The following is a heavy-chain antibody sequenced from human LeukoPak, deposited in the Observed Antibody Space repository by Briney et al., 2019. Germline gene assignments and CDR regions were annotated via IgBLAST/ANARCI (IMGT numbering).Heavy chain of an antibody. J-gene: IGHJ5*02. CDR1: GGSISSYY. Sequence: SETLSLTCTVSGGSISSYYWSRIRQPPGKELEWIGFIYYSGSTNFNPSLKSRVTMSVDTSKNQFSLKLSSVTAADTAVYYCARGGTAMSLNWFDPWGQGTLVTVSS. CDR2: IYYSGST. V-gene: IGHV4-59*01. CDR3: ARGGTAMSLNWFDP. D-gene: IGHD5-18*01.